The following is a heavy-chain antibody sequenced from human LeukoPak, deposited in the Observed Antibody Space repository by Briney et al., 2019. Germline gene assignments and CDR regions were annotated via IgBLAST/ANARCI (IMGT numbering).Heavy chain of an antibody. CDR1: GYTFTGYY. Sequence: ASAMVSCKASGYTFTGYYMHWVRQAPGQGLEWMGWINPNSGGTNYAQKFQGRVTMTRDTSISTAYMELSRLRSDDTAVYYCARGLGVVVILYYFDYWGQGTLVTVSS. V-gene: IGHV1-2*02. D-gene: IGHD3-22*01. CDR2: INPNSGGT. CDR3: ARGLGVVVILYYFDY. J-gene: IGHJ4*02.